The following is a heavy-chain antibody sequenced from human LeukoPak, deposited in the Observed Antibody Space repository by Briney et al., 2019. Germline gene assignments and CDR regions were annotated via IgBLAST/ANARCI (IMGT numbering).Heavy chain of an antibody. CDR2: ISNDGTNK. V-gene: IGHV3-30-3*01. CDR3: AEGLTI. D-gene: IGHD3/OR15-3a*01. CDR1: GFTFDNYA. J-gene: IGHJ3*02. Sequence: GGSLRLSCAASGFTFDNYAVHWVRQAPGKGLEWVALISNDGTNKYYADSVKGRFTMSRDNSKSTVYLQVNSLRAEDTAVYYCAEGLTIWGQGTMVTVSS.